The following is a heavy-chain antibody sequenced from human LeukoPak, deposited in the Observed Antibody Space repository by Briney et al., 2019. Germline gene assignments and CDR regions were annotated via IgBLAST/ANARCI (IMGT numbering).Heavy chain of an antibody. CDR2: IYYNGNT. V-gene: IGHV4-30-4*01. J-gene: IGHJ4*02. CDR1: GDSINSADYY. D-gene: IGHD3-10*01. Sequence: SETQSLTCTVSGDSINSADYYWSWIRQPPGKGLEWIGYIYYNGNTYYNPSLKSRVIISVDTSKTQFSLRLSSVTAADTAVYYCAREPNYFGSGSTDCWGQGTLVTVS. CDR3: AREPNYFGSGSTDC.